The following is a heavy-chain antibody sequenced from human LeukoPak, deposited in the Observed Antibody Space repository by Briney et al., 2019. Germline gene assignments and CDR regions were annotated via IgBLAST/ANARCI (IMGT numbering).Heavy chain of an antibody. J-gene: IGHJ4*02. Sequence: ASVKVSCKASGYTFTGYYMHWVRQAPGQGLEWMGWINPNRGGTNYAQKFQGRVTMTRDTSISTAYMELSRLRSDDTAVYYCATTTIVTPGDYWGQGTLVTVSS. D-gene: IGHD4-11*01. CDR1: GYTFTGYY. CDR2: INPNRGGT. CDR3: ATTTIVTPGDY. V-gene: IGHV1-2*02.